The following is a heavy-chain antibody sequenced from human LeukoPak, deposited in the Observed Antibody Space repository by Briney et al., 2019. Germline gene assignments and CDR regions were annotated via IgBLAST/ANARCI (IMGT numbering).Heavy chain of an antibody. D-gene: IGHD3-22*01. Sequence: GGSLRLSCAAYGFTFSSYEMDWVRQAPGKGLEWVSYISSSGSTIYYADSVKGRFTISRDNAKNSLYLQMNSLRAKDTAVYYCARVSHYSSSYYSGIDYWGQGTLVTVSS. J-gene: IGHJ4*02. CDR2: ISSSGSTI. V-gene: IGHV3-48*03. CDR3: ARVSHYSSSYYSGIDY. CDR1: GFTFSSYE.